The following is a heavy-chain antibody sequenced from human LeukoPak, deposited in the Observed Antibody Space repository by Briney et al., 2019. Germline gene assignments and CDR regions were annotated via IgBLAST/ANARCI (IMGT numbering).Heavy chain of an antibody. J-gene: IGHJ5*02. Sequence: ASVKVSCKASGYTFTSYDINWVRQATGQGLEWMGWMNPNSGNTGYAQKFQGRVTMTRNTSISTAYMELSSLRSEDTAVYYCAGQTGYRYGTNWFDPWGQGTLVTVSS. V-gene: IGHV1-8*01. D-gene: IGHD5-18*01. CDR3: AGQTGYRYGTNWFDP. CDR2: MNPNSGNT. CDR1: GYTFTSYD.